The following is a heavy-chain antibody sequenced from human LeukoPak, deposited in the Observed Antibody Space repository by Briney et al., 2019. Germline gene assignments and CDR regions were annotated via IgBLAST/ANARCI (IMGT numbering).Heavy chain of an antibody. V-gene: IGHV3-23*01. D-gene: IGHD3-22*01. Sequence: GGSLRLSCAASGFTFSSYSMNWVRQAPGKGLEWVSGISGSGGETYYVNSAKGRFTISRDNSKNTLYLQMNSLRAEDTAVYYCAKSRARREGSSGSIDYWGQGTLVTVSS. J-gene: IGHJ4*02. CDR3: AKSRARREGSSGSIDY. CDR1: GFTFSSYS. CDR2: ISGSGGET.